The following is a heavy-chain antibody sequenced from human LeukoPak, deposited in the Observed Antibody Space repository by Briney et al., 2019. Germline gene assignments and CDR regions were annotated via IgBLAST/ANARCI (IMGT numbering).Heavy chain of an antibody. CDR3: ARGVVPAARGDAFDI. J-gene: IGHJ3*02. Sequence: ASVKVSCKASGGTFSSYAISWVRQAPGQGLEWMGGIIPIFGTANYAQKFQGRVTITTDESTSTAYMELSGLRSEDTAVYYCARGVVPAARGDAFDIWGQGTMVTVSS. V-gene: IGHV1-69*05. D-gene: IGHD2-2*01. CDR1: GGTFSSYA. CDR2: IIPIFGTA.